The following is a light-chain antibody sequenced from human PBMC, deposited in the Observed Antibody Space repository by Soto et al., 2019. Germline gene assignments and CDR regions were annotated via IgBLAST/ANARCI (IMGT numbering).Light chain of an antibody. CDR2: EVS. V-gene: IGLV2-8*01. CDR1: SSDVGVYNY. J-gene: IGLJ2*01. Sequence: QSALTQPPSASGSPGQSVTISCTGTSSDVGVYNYVSWYQQHPGKAPKLMIYEVSKRPSGVPDLFSGSKSGNTASLTVCGLQDEDEADYYCRSFAGNNNLVFGGGTKLTVL. CDR3: RSFAGNNNLV.